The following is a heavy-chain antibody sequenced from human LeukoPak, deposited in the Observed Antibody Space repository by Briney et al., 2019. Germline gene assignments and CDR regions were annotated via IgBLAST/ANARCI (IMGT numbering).Heavy chain of an antibody. CDR1: GFTFSSHD. J-gene: IGHJ4*02. CDR2: ITSGSGRT. V-gene: IGHV3-23*01. CDR3: ARGGGFDF. D-gene: IGHD2-15*01. Sequence: GGSLRLSCAASGFTFSSHDMSWVRQAPGKGLEWVSLITSGSGRTYYGDSVRGRFAISRDNSKNTVYLQMNSLRDEDTAVYYCARGGGFDFWGQGTLVTVSS.